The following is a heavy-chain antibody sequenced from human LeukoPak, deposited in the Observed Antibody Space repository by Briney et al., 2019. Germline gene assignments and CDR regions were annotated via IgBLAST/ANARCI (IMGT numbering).Heavy chain of an antibody. J-gene: IGHJ6*03. CDR2: INHSGST. CDR3: ARKGYYYDSSGYYYYPPYYYYYMDV. Sequence: PSETLSLTCAVYGGSFSGYYWSWIRQPPGKGLEWIGEINHSGSTNYNPSLKSRVTISVDTSKNQFSLKQSSVTAADTAVYYCARKGYYYDSSGYYYYPPYYYYYMDVWGKGTTVTVSS. D-gene: IGHD3-22*01. CDR1: GGSFSGYY. V-gene: IGHV4-34*01.